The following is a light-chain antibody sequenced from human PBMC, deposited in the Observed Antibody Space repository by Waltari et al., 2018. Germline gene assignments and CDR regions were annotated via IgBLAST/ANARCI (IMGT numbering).Light chain of an antibody. CDR2: ANS. CDR1: SSNIGAGYA. CDR3: QSYDSRLSAV. J-gene: IGLJ3*02. V-gene: IGLV1-40*01. Sequence: QSVLTQPPSVSGAPGQSVTISCTGSSSNIGAGYAVYWYHQPPGGAPKLLIYANSSRPAGVPDRFYGSKSGSSASLTINGLQSDDEGDYDCQSYDSRLSAVFGGGTRLSVL.